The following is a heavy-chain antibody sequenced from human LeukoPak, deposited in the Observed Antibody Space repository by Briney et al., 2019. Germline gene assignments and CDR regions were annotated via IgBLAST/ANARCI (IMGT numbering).Heavy chain of an antibody. CDR3: AKGGGTGYSSSWCSN. Sequence: PGGSLRLSCAASGFTFSSYGMHWVRQAPGKGLEWVAFIRYDGSNKYYADSVKGRFTISRDNSKNTLYLQMNSLRPEDTAVYYCAKGGGTGYSSSWCSNWGQGTLVTVSS. CDR1: GFTFSSYG. D-gene: IGHD6-13*01. V-gene: IGHV3-30*02. CDR2: IRYDGSNK. J-gene: IGHJ4*02.